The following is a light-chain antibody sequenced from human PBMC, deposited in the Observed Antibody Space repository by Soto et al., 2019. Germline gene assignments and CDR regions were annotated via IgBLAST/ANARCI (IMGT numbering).Light chain of an antibody. CDR2: DAS. J-gene: IGKJ1*01. CDR1: QSVSSNY. Sequence: EIVLTQSPGTLSLSPGERATLSCRASQSVSSNYLAWYQQKPGQAPRLLIYDASNRATGIPARFSGSGSGTDFTLAISSLQPEDSATYYCLQDINYPWTFGQGTKVDIK. V-gene: IGKV3D-20*02. CDR3: LQDINYPWT.